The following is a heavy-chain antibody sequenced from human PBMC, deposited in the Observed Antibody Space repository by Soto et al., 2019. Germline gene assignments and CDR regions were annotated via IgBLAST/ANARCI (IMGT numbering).Heavy chain of an antibody. V-gene: IGHV3-30-3*01. CDR2: ISYDENNK. Sequence: QVQLVESGGGVVQPGRSLRLSCVASAFTFRTYTMHWVRQAPGKGLEWVAVISYDENNKDYADSVRGRFTISRDNSANTLYLQMNSLRVEDTAVYYCAREGCISTSCYSPYWYGMDVWGQGTTVTVSS. CDR1: AFTFRTYT. D-gene: IGHD2-2*01. J-gene: IGHJ6*02. CDR3: AREGCISTSCYSPYWYGMDV.